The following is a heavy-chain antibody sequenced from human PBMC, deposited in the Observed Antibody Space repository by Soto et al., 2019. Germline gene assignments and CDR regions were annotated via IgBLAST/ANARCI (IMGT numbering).Heavy chain of an antibody. V-gene: IGHV1-3*01. D-gene: IGHD6-6*01. CDR3: ARDMRRVGMAARVYY. CDR2: INAGNGNT. J-gene: IGHJ4*02. Sequence: ASVKLSCKASRYTLTSYAMHWVRQAPGQRLEWMGWINAGNGNTKYSQKFQGRVTITRDTSASTAYMELSSLRSEDTAVYYCARDMRRVGMAARVYYWGQGTLVTVSS. CDR1: RYTLTSYA.